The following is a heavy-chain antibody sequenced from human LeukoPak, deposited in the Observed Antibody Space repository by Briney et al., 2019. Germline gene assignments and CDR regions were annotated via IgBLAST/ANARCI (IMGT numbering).Heavy chain of an antibody. CDR1: GFTFSNYA. Sequence: GGSLRLSCAASGFTFSNYAMSWVRQSPGKGLEWVSAISSTSDDTYYADSVKGRFTISRDNSKNTLYLQMHSLRAEDTAVYSCARGNSYMDVWGKGTTVTVSS. J-gene: IGHJ6*03. CDR2: ISSTSDDT. CDR3: ARGNSYMDV. V-gene: IGHV3-23*01.